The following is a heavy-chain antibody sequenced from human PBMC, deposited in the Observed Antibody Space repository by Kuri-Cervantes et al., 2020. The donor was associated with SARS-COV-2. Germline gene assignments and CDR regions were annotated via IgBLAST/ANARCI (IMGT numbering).Heavy chain of an antibody. Sequence: GSLRLTCAVYGGSFSGYYWSWMRQPPGKGLEWIGEINHSGSTNYNPSLKSRVTISVDTSKNQFSLKLSSVTAADTAVYYCAREYYYDSSGYDYTRYYYYYGMDVWGQGTTVTVSS. CDR3: AREYYYDSSGYDYTRYYYYYGMDV. J-gene: IGHJ6*02. CDR2: INHSGST. V-gene: IGHV4-34*01. D-gene: IGHD3-22*01. CDR1: GGSFSGYY.